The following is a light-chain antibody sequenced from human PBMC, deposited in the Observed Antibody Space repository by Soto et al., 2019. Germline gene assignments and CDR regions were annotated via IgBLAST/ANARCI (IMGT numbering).Light chain of an antibody. CDR3: SSHTSSSTLVA. CDR1: RSDVGGYNY. CDR2: DVS. V-gene: IGLV2-14*01. Sequence: QSVLTQPACVSGSPGQSITISCTGTRSDVGGYNYVSWYQQHPGKAPKLMIYDVSNRPSGVSNRFSGSKSGNTASLTISGLQAEDEAYYYCSSHTSSSTLVAFGGGTQLTVL. J-gene: IGLJ2*01.